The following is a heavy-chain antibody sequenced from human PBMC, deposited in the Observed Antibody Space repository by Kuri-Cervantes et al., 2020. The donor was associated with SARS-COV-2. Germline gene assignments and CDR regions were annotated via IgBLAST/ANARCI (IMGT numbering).Heavy chain of an antibody. D-gene: IGHD4-11*01. Sequence: ETLSLTCAASGFTLSSYAMNWVRQAPGKGLEWVSAISGSGGSTYYADSVEGRFTVSRDNSKNTLYLQMNSLRVDDTAVYYCARAIYSNYRDFDLWGRGTLVTVSS. V-gene: IGHV3-23*01. J-gene: IGHJ2*01. CDR2: ISGSGGST. CDR1: GFTLSSYA. CDR3: ARAIYSNYRDFDL.